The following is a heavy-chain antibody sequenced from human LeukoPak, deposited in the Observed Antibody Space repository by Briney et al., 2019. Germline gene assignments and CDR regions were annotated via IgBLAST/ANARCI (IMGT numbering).Heavy chain of an antibody. CDR2: IYYSGST. D-gene: IGHD1-26*01. J-gene: IGHJ3*02. V-gene: IGHV4-39*01. CDR1: GGSISSSSYY. Sequence: SETLSLTCTVSGGSISSSSYYWVWIRQPPGKGLEWIGSIYYSGSTYYNPSLKSRVTISVDTSKNQFSLKLSSVTAADTAVYYCARSTTRSGAFDIWGQGTMVTVSS. CDR3: ARSTTRSGAFDI.